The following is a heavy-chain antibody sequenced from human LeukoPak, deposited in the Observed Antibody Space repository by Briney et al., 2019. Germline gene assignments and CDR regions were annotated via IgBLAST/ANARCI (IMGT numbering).Heavy chain of an antibody. D-gene: IGHD1-26*01. CDR2: IYYSGST. Sequence: SETLSLTCTVSGGSISRYYWSWIRQPPGKGLEWIGYIYYSGSTSYNPSLKSRVTMSVDPSKNQFSLKLTSVTAADTAVYYCARHGTSSYYYYAMDVWGQGTTVTVSS. CDR3: ARHGTSSYYYYAMDV. J-gene: IGHJ6*02. CDR1: GGSISRYY. V-gene: IGHV4-59*08.